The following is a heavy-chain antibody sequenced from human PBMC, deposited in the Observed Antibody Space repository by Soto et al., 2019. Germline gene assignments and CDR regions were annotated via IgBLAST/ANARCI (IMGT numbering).Heavy chain of an antibody. D-gene: IGHD2-15*01. J-gene: IGHJ6*02. CDR1: GFTFSSYS. V-gene: IGHV3-21*01. Sequence: LRLSCAASGFTFSSYSMNWVRQAPGKGLEWVSSISSSSSYIYYADSVKGRFTISRDNAKNSLYLQMNSLRAEDTAVYYCAREVGYCSGGSCYSLYYYYGMDVWGQGTTVTVSS. CDR2: ISSSSSYI. CDR3: AREVGYCSGGSCYSLYYYYGMDV.